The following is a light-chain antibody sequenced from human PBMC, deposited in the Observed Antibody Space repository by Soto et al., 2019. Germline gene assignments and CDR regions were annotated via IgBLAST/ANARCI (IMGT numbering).Light chain of an antibody. J-gene: IGLJ2*01. V-gene: IGLV1-47*01. CDR2: RND. CDR3: AAWDDSLSGLVV. CDR1: SSNIGNNS. Sequence: QLVLTQPPSASGTPGQRVTISCSGSSSNIGNNSLYWYQQLPGTAPKLLIYRNDQRPAGVPDRFSGSKSGTSGTLAISGLRSEDEADYHCAAWDDSLSGLVVFGGGTKLTVL.